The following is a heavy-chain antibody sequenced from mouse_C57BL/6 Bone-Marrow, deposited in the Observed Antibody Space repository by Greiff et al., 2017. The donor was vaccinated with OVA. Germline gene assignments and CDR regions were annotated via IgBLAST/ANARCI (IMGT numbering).Heavy chain of an antibody. CDR3: GSDNWDYCDY. V-gene: IGHV1-22*01. Sequence: VQLQQSGPELVKPGASVKMSCKASGYTFTDYNMHWVKQSHGKSLEWIGYINPNNGGTSYNQKFKGKATSTVNKSSSTAYMELRSLTSEDAAVYYCGSDNWDYCDYWGQGTTLTVSS. CDR2: INPNNGGT. CDR1: GYTFTDYN. D-gene: IGHD4-1*02. J-gene: IGHJ2*01.